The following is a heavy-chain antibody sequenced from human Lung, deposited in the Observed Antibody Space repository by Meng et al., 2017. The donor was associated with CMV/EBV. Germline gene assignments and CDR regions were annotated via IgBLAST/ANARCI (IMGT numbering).Heavy chain of an antibody. D-gene: IGHD3-22*01. V-gene: IGHV3-23*01. CDR2: NGGSGGRA. J-gene: IGHJ3*01. Sequence: GESLKISCTASGFTLRNYDMSWVRQAPGKGLEWVSGNGGSGGRAYYADSVTGRFTISRENPTNTLYLQMSSLRAEDTAVYYCARAWHYYDTSGSSSRGNAFDVWGLGXLVTVSS. CDR1: GFTLRNYD. CDR3: ARAWHYYDTSGSSSRGNAFDV.